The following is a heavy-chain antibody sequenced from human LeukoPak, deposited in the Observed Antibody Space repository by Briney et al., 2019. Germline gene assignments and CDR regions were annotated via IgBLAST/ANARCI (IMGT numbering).Heavy chain of an antibody. D-gene: IGHD4-17*01. V-gene: IGHV4-30-2*01. Sequence: PSETLSLTCAVPGGSISSGGYSWSWIRQPPGKGLEWIGYIYHSGSTYYNPSLKSRVTISVDRSKNQFSLKLSSVTAADTAVYYCARDYAYGDYVWFDPWGQGTLVTVSS. CDR3: ARDYAYGDYVWFDP. CDR1: GGSISSGGYS. CDR2: IYHSGST. J-gene: IGHJ5*02.